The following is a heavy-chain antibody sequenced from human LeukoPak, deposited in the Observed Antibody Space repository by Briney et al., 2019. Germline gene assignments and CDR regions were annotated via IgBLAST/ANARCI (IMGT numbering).Heavy chain of an antibody. V-gene: IGHV4-59*01. Sequence: SETLSLTCTVSGASISSYYWSWIRQPPGKGLEWIGYIYYSGSTNYNPSLKSRVTISVDTSKNQFSLKLSSVTAADTAVYYCARGGFSCSSTSCYFGGYYFDYWGQGTLVTVSS. D-gene: IGHD2-2*01. CDR2: IYYSGST. CDR1: GASISSYY. J-gene: IGHJ4*02. CDR3: ARGGFSCSSTSCYFGGYYFDY.